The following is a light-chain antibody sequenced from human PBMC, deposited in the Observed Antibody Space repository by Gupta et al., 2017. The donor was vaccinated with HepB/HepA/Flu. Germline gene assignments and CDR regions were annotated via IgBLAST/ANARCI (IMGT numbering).Light chain of an antibody. J-gene: IGKJ3*01. CDR2: RAS. Sequence: DIQMTQSPSTLSASVVDRVTITCRASQTISIWLAWYQQKPGEAPKLLIYRASSLQTGVPSRFSGSGSGTEFTLTISSLQPDDFATYYCQQYNSYLSFGPGTKVDIK. CDR3: QQYNSYLS. V-gene: IGKV1-5*03. CDR1: QTISIW.